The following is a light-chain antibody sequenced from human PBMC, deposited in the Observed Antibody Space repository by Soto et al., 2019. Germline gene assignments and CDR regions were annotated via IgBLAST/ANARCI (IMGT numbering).Light chain of an antibody. CDR2: GAS. CDR3: QKSDSTPWT. Sequence: DMQMTQSPSSLSASLGDSATITCRTSQTINNYVAWYQQKPGQAPKLLVYGASNIQSGVPSRFSGSGSGTNFTLTISDLQPEDFTKYYCQKSDSTPWTFGQGTKVDIK. V-gene: IGKV1-39*01. J-gene: IGKJ1*01. CDR1: QTINNY.